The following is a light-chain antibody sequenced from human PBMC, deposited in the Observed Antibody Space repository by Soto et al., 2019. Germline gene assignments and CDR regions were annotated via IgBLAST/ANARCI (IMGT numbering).Light chain of an antibody. J-gene: IGLJ3*02. CDR1: SSDIGNYNY. CDR3: NSYTSISTWV. CDR2: DVS. Sequence: QSALTQPASVSGSPGQSITISCTGTSSDIGNYNYVSWFQQHPGKAPKVIIYDVSNRPSGISDRFSGSKSGNTASLTISGLQSEYEADYYCNSYTSISTWVFGGGTKLTV. V-gene: IGLV2-14*03.